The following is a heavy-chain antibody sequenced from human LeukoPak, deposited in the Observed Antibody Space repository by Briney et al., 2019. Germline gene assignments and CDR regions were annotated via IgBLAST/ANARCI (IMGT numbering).Heavy chain of an antibody. Sequence: GGSLRLSCAASGFTFSSYGMHWVRQAPGKGLEWVAFIRYDGSNKYYADSVKGRFTISRDNSKNTLYLQMNSLRAEDTAVYYCARVWGDYGKLDYWGQGTLVTVSS. CDR2: IRYDGSNK. V-gene: IGHV3-30*02. CDR3: ARVWGDYGKLDY. CDR1: GFTFSSYG. D-gene: IGHD4-17*01. J-gene: IGHJ4*02.